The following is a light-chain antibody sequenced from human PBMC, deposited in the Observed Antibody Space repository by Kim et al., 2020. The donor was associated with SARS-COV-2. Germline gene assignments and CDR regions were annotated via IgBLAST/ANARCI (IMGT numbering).Light chain of an antibody. Sequence: GQKVTISCAGRSSNIGNNYVSWYQQLPGTAPKLLIYDNNKRPSGIPDRFSGSKSGTSATLGITGLQTGDEADYYCGTWDSSLSAVVFGGGTKLTVL. CDR3: GTWDSSLSAVV. CDR2: DNN. CDR1: SSNIGNNY. J-gene: IGLJ2*01. V-gene: IGLV1-51*01.